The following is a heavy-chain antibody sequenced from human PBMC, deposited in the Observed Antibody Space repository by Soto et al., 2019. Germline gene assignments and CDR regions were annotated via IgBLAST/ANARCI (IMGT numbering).Heavy chain of an antibody. V-gene: IGHV5-10-1*01. CDR1: GYSFTSYW. Sequence: GESLKISCKGSGYSFTSYWISWVRQMPGKGLEWMGRIDPSDSYTNYSPSFQGHVTISADKSISTAYLQWSSLKASDTAMYYCARLTFSAYCGGDCYDFDIWGQGTMVTVS. CDR2: IDPSDSYT. J-gene: IGHJ3*02. CDR3: ARLTFSAYCGGDCYDFDI. D-gene: IGHD2-21*02.